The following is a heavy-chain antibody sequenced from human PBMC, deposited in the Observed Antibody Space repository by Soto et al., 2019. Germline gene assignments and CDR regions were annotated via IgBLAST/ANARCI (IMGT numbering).Heavy chain of an antibody. CDR2: IYSGGST. Sequence: GGSLRLSCAASGFTVSSNYMSWVRQAPGKGLEWVSVIYSGGSTYYADSVKGRFTISRDNSKNTLYLQMNSLRAEDTAVYYCARSTGPKWGYFDYWGQGTLVTVSS. D-gene: IGHD3-16*01. J-gene: IGHJ4*02. V-gene: IGHV3-66*01. CDR3: ARSTGPKWGYFDY. CDR1: GFTVSSNY.